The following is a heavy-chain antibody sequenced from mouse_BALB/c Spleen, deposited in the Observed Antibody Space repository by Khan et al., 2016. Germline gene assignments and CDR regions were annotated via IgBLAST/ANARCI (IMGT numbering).Heavy chain of an antibody. CDR2: ISDGGSYT. CDR3: ARDLNWYFDV. CDR1: GFTFSDYY. Sequence: EVELVESGGGLVKPGGSLKLSCAASGFTFSDYYMYWVRQTPEKRLEWVATISDGGSYTYYPDSVKGRFTISRDNAKNNLYLQMSSLKSEDTATYYCARDLNWYFDVWGAGTTVTVSS. V-gene: IGHV5-4*02. J-gene: IGHJ1*01.